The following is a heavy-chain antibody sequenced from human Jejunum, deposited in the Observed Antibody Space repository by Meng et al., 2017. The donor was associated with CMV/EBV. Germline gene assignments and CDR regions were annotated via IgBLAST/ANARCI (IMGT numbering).Heavy chain of an antibody. J-gene: IGHJ4*02. CDR1: GYSFTTYW. D-gene: IGHD1-26*01. CDR2: IYPGDSDT. Sequence: RCSGYSFTTYWIGWVRQRPGKGLEWMGIIYPGDSDTRYSPSFQGQVTISADKSISTAYLQWSSLKASDTAMYYCARGGSPWSFDYWGQGTRVTVSS. CDR3: ARGGSPWSFDY. V-gene: IGHV5-51*01.